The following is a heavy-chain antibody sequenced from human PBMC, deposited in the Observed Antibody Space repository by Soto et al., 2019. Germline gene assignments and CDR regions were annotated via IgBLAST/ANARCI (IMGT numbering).Heavy chain of an antibody. CDR1: GGTFSSYA. D-gene: IGHD1-1*01. J-gene: IGHJ5*02. V-gene: IGHV1-69*06. CDR3: ARDRWTGTFIRWWERRRAGLSRFDP. Sequence: QVQLVQSGADVQKPGSSVKVSCKASGGTFSSYAISWVRQAPGQGLEWMGWYIHIFGTANYAQKFQGRVTITADKSTSTAYIDLSSQRSEETAVYYCARDRWTGTFIRWWERRRAGLSRFDPWGQGTLVTVSS. CDR2: YIHIFGTA.